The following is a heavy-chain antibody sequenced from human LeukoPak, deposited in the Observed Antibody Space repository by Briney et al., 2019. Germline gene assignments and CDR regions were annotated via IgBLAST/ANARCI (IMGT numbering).Heavy chain of an antibody. J-gene: IGHJ6*04. V-gene: IGHV1-18*04. CDR3: ARDRYCSSTSCYYYYGMDV. D-gene: IGHD2-2*01. CDR2: ISAYNGNT. Sequence: SVKVSCKASGYTFTSYGISWMRQAPGQGLEWMGWISAYNGNTNYAQKLQGRVTMTTDTSTSTAYMELRSLRSDDTAVYYCARDRYCSSTSCYYYYGMDVWGKGTTVTVSS. CDR1: GYTFTSYG.